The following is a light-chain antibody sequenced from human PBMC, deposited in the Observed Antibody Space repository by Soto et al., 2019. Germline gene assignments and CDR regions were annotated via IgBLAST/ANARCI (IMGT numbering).Light chain of an antibody. CDR1: QNVATN. CDR2: VAS. CDR3: HQATSGLRT. Sequence: IVMTQSPATLSMSPGDRATLSCRASQNVATNVAWYQQKPGQAPRLLIYVASIRATGVPARFSGSGSGTEFTLTIDSLQSEDFAVFYCHQATSGLRTFGRGTRVEV. V-gene: IGKV3-15*01. J-gene: IGKJ1*01.